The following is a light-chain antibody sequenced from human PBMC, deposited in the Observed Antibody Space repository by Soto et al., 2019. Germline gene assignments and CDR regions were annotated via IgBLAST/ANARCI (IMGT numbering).Light chain of an antibody. CDR3: CSYAGSYTHV. V-gene: IGLV2-11*01. J-gene: IGLJ1*01. CDR2: DVS. CDR1: SSDVGGYNY. Sequence: QSVLTQPRSVSGSPGQSVTISCTGTSSDVGGYNYVSWYQQHPGKAPKLTIYDVSKRPSGVPDRFSGSKSGNTASLTISGLQAEDEADYYCCSYAGSYTHVFGTGTKLTVL.